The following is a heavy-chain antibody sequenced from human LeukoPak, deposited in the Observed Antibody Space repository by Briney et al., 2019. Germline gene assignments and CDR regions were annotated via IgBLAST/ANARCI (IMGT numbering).Heavy chain of an antibody. CDR2: ISWNSGSI. D-gene: IGHD3-16*01. CDR1: GFTFDDYA. Sequence: GGPLRLSCAASGFTFDDYAMHWVRQAPGKGLEWVSGISWNSGSIGYADSVKGRFTISRDNAKNSLYLQMNSLRAEDMALYYCAKDMSRGGFDYWGQGTLVTVSS. J-gene: IGHJ4*02. V-gene: IGHV3-9*03. CDR3: AKDMSRGGFDY.